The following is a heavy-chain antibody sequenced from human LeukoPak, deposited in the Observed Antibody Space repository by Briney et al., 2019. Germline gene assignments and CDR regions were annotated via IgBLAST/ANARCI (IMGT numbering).Heavy chain of an antibody. Sequence: SETLSLTCTVSGGSVSSSGYYWGWIRQPPGKGLEWIGSIYYSGSTYYNPSLKSRVTISVDTSKNQFSLNLSSVTAADTAVYYCARSGIAAAGQDFDYWGQGTLVTVSS. V-gene: IGHV4-39*01. CDR2: IYYSGST. CDR1: GGSVSSSGYY. J-gene: IGHJ4*02. CDR3: ARSGIAAAGQDFDY. D-gene: IGHD6-13*01.